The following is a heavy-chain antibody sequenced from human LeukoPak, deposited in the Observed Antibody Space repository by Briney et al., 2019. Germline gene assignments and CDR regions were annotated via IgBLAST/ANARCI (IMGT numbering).Heavy chain of an antibody. J-gene: IGHJ5*02. CDR3: ARGHLIQTYGESQFDH. CDR1: GYTFTSYD. Sequence: ASVKVSCKASGYTFTSYDINWVRQATGQGLEWMGWMNPNSGNTGYAQKFQGRVTMTRNTSISTAYMELSSLRSEDTAVYYCARGHLIQTYGESQFDHWGQGTLVTVSS. V-gene: IGHV1-8*01. D-gene: IGHD4-17*01. CDR2: MNPNSGNT.